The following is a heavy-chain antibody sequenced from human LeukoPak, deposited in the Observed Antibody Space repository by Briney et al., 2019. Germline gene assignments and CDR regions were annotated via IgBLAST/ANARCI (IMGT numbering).Heavy chain of an antibody. Sequence: GGSLRLSCAASGFTFSSYAMHWVRQAPGKGLEWVAVISYDGSNKYYADSVKGRFTISRDNSKNTLYLQMNSLRAEDTAVYYCARFLAVGSAPDCFDYWGQGTLVTVSS. CDR3: ARFLAVGSAPDCFDY. J-gene: IGHJ4*02. V-gene: IGHV3-30-3*01. D-gene: IGHD3-10*01. CDR1: GFTFSSYA. CDR2: ISYDGSNK.